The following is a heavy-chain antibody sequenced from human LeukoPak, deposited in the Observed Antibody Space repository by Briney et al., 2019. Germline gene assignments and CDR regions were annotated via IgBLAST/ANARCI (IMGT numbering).Heavy chain of an antibody. V-gene: IGHV3-33*08. J-gene: IGHJ4*02. D-gene: IGHD6-13*01. CDR2: IWYDGSNK. CDR3: ARAEPIAAAGTNFDY. Sequence: GMSLRLSCAISGFRVFDYGVHWVRQAPGKGLEWVAVIWYDGSNKYYADSVKGRFTISRDNSKNTLYLQMNSLRAEDTAVYYCARAEPIAAAGTNFDYWGQGTLVTVSS. CDR1: GFRVFDYG.